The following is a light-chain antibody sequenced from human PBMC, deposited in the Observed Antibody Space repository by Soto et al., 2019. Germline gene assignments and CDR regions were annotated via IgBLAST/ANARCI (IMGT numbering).Light chain of an antibody. Sequence: QSVLTQPPSVSGAPGLRVTISCTGSGSNIGAGYDVHWYQQLPGTAPKLLIYDNTNRPSGVPDRFSGSKSGTSFSLAITGLQAEDEADYYCQSYDSTLNGWVFGGGTKLTVL. V-gene: IGLV1-40*01. J-gene: IGLJ3*02. CDR1: GSNIGAGYD. CDR2: DNT. CDR3: QSYDSTLNGWV.